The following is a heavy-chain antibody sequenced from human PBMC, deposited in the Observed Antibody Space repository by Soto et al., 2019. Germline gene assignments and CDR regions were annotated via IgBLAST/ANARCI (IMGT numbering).Heavy chain of an antibody. CDR1: GYTFTSYY. CDR3: ARTGPYYYGSGSYASFDP. CDR2: INPSGGST. Sequence: QVQLVQSGDEVKKPGASVKVSCKASGYTFTSYYMHWVRQAPGQGLEWMGIINPSGGSTSYAQKFNGRVSMTRDTSTSTVYMELSSLRSEDTAVYYCARTGPYYYGSGSYASFDPWGQGTLVTVSS. J-gene: IGHJ5*02. V-gene: IGHV1-46*03. D-gene: IGHD3-10*01.